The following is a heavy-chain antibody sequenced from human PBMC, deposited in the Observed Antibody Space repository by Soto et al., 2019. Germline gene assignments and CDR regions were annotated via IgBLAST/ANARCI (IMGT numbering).Heavy chain of an antibody. CDR1: GYTFTSYG. V-gene: IGHV1-18*01. CDR2: ISAYNGNT. Sequence: ASVKVSCKASGYTFTSYGISWVRQAPGQGLEWMGWISAYNGNTNYAQKLQGRLTMTTDTSTSTAYMELRRLRSEDTAVYFCARDDFGASGDYWGQGTLVTVSS. CDR3: ARDDFGASGDY. J-gene: IGHJ4*02. D-gene: IGHD3-3*01.